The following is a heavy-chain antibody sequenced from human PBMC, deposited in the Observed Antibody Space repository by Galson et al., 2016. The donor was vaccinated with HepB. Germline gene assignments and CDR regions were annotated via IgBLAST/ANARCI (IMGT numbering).Heavy chain of an antibody. CDR1: GGTFSSYV. Sequence: SVKVSCKASGGTFSSYVFSWVRQAPGQGLEWMGGIIPIFGTANYAQKFQGRVTITADKSTSTAYMELSSLRSEDTAVYYCARDGGRYCSSTSCSVVGFDPWGQGTLVTVST. V-gene: IGHV1-69*06. J-gene: IGHJ5*02. CDR3: ARDGGRYCSSTSCSVVGFDP. CDR2: IIPIFGTA. D-gene: IGHD2-2*01.